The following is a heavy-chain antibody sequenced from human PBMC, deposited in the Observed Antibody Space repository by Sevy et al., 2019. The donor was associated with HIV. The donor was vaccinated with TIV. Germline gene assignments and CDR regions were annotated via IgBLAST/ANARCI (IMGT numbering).Heavy chain of an antibody. CDR2: ISSSSSTI. Sequence: GGSLRLSCAASGFTFSSYSMNWVRQAPGKGLEWVSYISSSSSTIYYADSVKGRFTISRDNAKNALYLQMNSLRAEDTAEYCCAGALGGLVTGSSWAYYYYGMDVWGQGTTVTVSS. CDR1: GFTFSSYS. D-gene: IGHD6-13*01. V-gene: IGHV3-48*01. J-gene: IGHJ6*02. CDR3: AGALGGLVTGSSWAYYYYGMDV.